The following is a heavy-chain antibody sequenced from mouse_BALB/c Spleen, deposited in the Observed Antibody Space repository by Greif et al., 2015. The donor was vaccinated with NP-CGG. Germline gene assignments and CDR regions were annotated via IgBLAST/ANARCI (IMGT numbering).Heavy chain of an antibody. V-gene: IGHV4-1*02. Sequence: EVKLQESGGGLVQPGGSLKLSCAASGFDFSRYWMSWVRQAPGKGLEWIGEINPDSGTINYTPSLKDKFIISRDNAKNTLYLQMSKVRSEDTALYYCARQGLYYGSYAMDYWGQGTSVTVSS. D-gene: IGHD1-1*01. CDR1: GFDFSRYW. CDR2: INPDSGTI. CDR3: ARQGLYYGSYAMDY. J-gene: IGHJ4*01.